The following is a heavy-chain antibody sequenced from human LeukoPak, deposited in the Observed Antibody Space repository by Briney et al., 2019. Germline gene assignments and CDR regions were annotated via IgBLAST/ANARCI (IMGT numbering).Heavy chain of an antibody. D-gene: IGHD2-8*01. Sequence: GGSLRLSCEASGFTFSSYGMHWVRRAPGKGLEWMTVISHDGSNECYVDSVKGRFTISRDNSKNTLYLQMNSLRAEDTAVYYCARDPGYCTNGVCHALFDYWGQGTLVTVSS. CDR3: ARDPGYCTNGVCHALFDY. CDR2: ISHDGSNE. CDR1: GFTFSSYG. J-gene: IGHJ4*02. V-gene: IGHV3-30*03.